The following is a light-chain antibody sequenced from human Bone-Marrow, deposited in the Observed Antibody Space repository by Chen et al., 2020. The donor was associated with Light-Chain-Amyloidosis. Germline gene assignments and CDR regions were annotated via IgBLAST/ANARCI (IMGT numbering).Light chain of an antibody. Sequence: EIVLTQSPGTLSLSPGEGANLSCRASQTISSNYLTWYQQKFGQAPRLLIYGSSSRATGIPDRFNGSGSGTDFTRTINRLEPEDFEMYYCQQYGTSPLTFGGGTKVEIK. V-gene: IGKV3-20*01. CDR1: QTISSNY. CDR2: GSS. J-gene: IGKJ4*01. CDR3: QQYGTSPLT.